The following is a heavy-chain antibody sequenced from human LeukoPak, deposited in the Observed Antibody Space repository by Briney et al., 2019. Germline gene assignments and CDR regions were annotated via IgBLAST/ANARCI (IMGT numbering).Heavy chain of an antibody. CDR1: GGTFSSYA. Sequence: SVKVYCKASGGTFSSYAISWVRQAPGQGLEWMGGIIPIFGTANYAQKFQGRVTITADESTSTAYMELSSLRSEDTAVYYCAARAYSSSWYDLDYWGQGTLVTVSS. CDR2: IIPIFGTA. D-gene: IGHD6-13*01. V-gene: IGHV1-69*13. J-gene: IGHJ4*02. CDR3: AARAYSSSWYDLDY.